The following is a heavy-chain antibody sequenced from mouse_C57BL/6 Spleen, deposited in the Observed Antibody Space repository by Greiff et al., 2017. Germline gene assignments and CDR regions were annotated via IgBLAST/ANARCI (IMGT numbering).Heavy chain of an antibody. Sequence: QVQLQQPGAELVQPGASVKVSCKASGYTFTSYWMHWVKQRPGQGLEWIGRIHPSDSDTNYNQKFKGQATLTVDKSSSTAYMQLSSLTSEDSAVYYCANEAQATFAMDYWGQGTSGTVSS. V-gene: IGHV1-74*01. CDR2: IHPSDSDT. CDR1: GYTFTSYW. D-gene: IGHD3-2*02. CDR3: ANEAQATFAMDY. J-gene: IGHJ4*01.